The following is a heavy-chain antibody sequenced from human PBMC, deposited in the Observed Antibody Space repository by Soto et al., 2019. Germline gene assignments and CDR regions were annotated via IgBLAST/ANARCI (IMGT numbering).Heavy chain of an antibody. D-gene: IGHD1-1*01. J-gene: IGHJ4*02. V-gene: IGHV4-4*02. Sequence: TLSLTCEVSGGSVSSSNWWSWVRQPPGKGLEWIGEIFHSGTTNYNPSLRSRVTISVDKSSNQFSLKMSSVTAADTAVYYCARDTSVNFYLGPFEYWGQGMQVTVPQ. CDR2: IFHSGTT. CDR1: GGSVSSSNW. CDR3: ARDTSVNFYLGPFEY.